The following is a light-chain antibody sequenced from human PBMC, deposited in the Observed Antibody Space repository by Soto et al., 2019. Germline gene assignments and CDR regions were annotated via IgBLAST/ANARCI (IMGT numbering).Light chain of an antibody. Sequence: EVVLAQSPGTLSLSPGERATLSCRASQTVGTTYLAWYQHKPGQAPRLLIYGASSRATGIPDRFSGSGSGTDFTLTISRLEPEDLAVYHCQQYGSPPLTFGGGTKVDIK. CDR2: GAS. CDR1: QTVGTTY. CDR3: QQYGSPPLT. J-gene: IGKJ4*01. V-gene: IGKV3-20*01.